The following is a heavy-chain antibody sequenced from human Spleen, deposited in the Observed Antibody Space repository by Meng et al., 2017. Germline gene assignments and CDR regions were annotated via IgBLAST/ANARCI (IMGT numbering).Heavy chain of an antibody. CDR1: GGSIRRHNG. CDR3: ASGDITNFDY. Sequence: ESAPRREDPSGPLSITCAFPGGSIRRHNGRIWARQPQGKGLKWIGEIYHSGNTTYNPSLKSRVTISVDKSKNQFSLKLSSVTAADTAVYYCASGDITNFDYWGQGTLVTVSS. CDR2: IYHSGNT. D-gene: IGHD1-20*01. J-gene: IGHJ4*02. V-gene: IGHV4-4*02.